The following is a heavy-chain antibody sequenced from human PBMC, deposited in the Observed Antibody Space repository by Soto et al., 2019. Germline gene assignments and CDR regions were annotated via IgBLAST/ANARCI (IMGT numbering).Heavy chain of an antibody. Sequence: GASVKVSCKVSGYTLTELSMHWVRQAPGKGLEWMGGFDPEDGETIYAQKFQGRVTMTEDTSTDTAYMELSSLRSEDTAVYYCATGASSTSLQTFDYWGQGNLVTVSS. CDR2: FDPEDGET. CDR1: GYTLTELS. CDR3: ATGASSTSLQTFDY. D-gene: IGHD2-2*01. J-gene: IGHJ4*02. V-gene: IGHV1-24*01.